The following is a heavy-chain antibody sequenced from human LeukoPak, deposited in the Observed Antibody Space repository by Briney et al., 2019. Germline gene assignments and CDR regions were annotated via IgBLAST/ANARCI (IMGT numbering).Heavy chain of an antibody. D-gene: IGHD6-19*01. CDR2: ISGRSSYI. CDR3: ARDRSDRLAVAGTSAFDY. Sequence: PGGSLRLSCAASGFTFSSYSMNWVRQAPGKGLEWVSSISGRSSYIYYADSVKGRFTISRDNAKNSLYLQMNSLRAEDTAVYYCARDRSDRLAVAGTSAFDYWGQGTLVTVSS. V-gene: IGHV3-21*01. CDR1: GFTFSSYS. J-gene: IGHJ4*02.